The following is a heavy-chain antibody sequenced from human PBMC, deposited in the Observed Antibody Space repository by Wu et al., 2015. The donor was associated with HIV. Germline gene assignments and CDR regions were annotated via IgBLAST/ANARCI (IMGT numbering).Heavy chain of an antibody. CDR1: GYTFTGYY. CDR2: INPNSGGT. CDR3: ARDSIERAVAPRYCSGGSCYSGFDY. D-gene: IGHD2-15*01. Sequence: VQLVQSGAEVKKPGASVKVSCKASGYTFTGYYMHWVRQAPGQGLEWMGWINPNSGGTNYAQKFQGRVTMTRDTSISTAYMELSRLRSDDTAVYYCARDSIERAVAPRYCSGGSCYSGFDYWGQGTLVTVSS. V-gene: IGHV1-2*02. J-gene: IGHJ4*02.